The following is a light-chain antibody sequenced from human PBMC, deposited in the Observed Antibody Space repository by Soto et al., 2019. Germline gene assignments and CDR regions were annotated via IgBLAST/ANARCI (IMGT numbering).Light chain of an antibody. CDR3: QQRDNWPPLIT. V-gene: IGKV3-11*01. CDR1: QIVTTT. Sequence: ELVLTQSPATLSLSPGERATLSCRTSQIVTTTFAWYQQKPGQAPRLLSYDISNRATAIPDRFSGSGSGTDFTLTISSLEPEDVAVYYCQQRDNWPPLITVGPGTKVEIK. CDR2: DIS. J-gene: IGKJ3*01.